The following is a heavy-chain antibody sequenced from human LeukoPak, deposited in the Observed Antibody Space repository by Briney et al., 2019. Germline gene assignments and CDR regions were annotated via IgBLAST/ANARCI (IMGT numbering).Heavy chain of an antibody. J-gene: IGHJ4*02. D-gene: IGHD2-21*02. CDR1: GFTFSDYY. Sequence: GGSLRLSCAASGFTFSDYYMSWIRQAPGKGLEWVSYISSIGSTIYYAHSVNGRFTISRDNAKNSLYLQMNSLRAEDTAVYYCARHGTVVTAREVGGYFDYWGQGTLVTVSS. CDR3: ARHGTVVTAREVGGYFDY. CDR2: ISSIGSTI. V-gene: IGHV3-11*01.